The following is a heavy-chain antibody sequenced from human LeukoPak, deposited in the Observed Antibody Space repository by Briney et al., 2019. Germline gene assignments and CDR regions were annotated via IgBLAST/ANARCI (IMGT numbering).Heavy chain of an antibody. J-gene: IGHJ1*01. Sequence: ASVTVSCKTYGYTFTNYGMHWVRQAPRQSPEWMGWINSGKGNSKSSQKFQDRVTLTRDTSASTAYMELNSLSSEDTAVYYCARVPLDDASGHYYPHWGQGTLVTVSS. CDR1: GYTFTNYG. CDR2: INSGKGNS. CDR3: ARVPLDDASGHYYPH. V-gene: IGHV1-3*01. D-gene: IGHD3-22*01.